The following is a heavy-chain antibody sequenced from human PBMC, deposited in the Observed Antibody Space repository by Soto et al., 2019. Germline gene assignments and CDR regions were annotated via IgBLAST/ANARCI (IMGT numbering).Heavy chain of an antibody. CDR2: ISDSGSGT. Sequence: GGSLRLSCAASGFTFSAYSMNWVRQAPGKGLEWVSVISDSGSGTHYADSVKGRFTISRDNSKNTLYLQMNSLRAEDTAIYYCATRLIPLSKGGFDYWGQGTLVTVSS. V-gene: IGHV3-23*01. D-gene: IGHD2-8*01. CDR3: ATRLIPLSKGGFDY. CDR1: GFTFSAYS. J-gene: IGHJ4*02.